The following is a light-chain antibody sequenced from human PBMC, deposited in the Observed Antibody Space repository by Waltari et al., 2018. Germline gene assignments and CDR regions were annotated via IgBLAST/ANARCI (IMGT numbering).Light chain of an antibody. J-gene: IGLJ3*02. Sequence: SFVLIQPPSVSVPPGKTARISYGGKYLGNKSVHWYPQKLGQAPVLVIYYDTDRPSGIPERFSGSNCGNTATLTISRVEAGDEADYYCQVWEHSSDHRGVFGGGTNLTVL. V-gene: IGLV3-21*01. CDR1: YLGNKS. CDR2: YDT. CDR3: QVWEHSSDHRGV.